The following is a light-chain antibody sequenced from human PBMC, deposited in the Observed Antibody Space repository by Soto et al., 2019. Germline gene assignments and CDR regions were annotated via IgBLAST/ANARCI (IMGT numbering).Light chain of an antibody. Sequence: QSVLTQPRSVSGSPGQSVTISCTGTTSDVGGYNYVSWYQQHPGKAPKVMIYDVSKRPSGVPDRFSGSKSGNTASLTISGLQAEDEADYYCCSYAGIYTWVFGGGTKVTVL. CDR2: DVS. CDR3: CSYAGIYTWV. CDR1: TSDVGGYNY. J-gene: IGLJ3*02. V-gene: IGLV2-11*01.